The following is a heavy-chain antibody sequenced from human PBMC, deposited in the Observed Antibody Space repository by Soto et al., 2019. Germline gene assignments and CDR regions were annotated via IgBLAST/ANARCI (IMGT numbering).Heavy chain of an antibody. D-gene: IGHD5-18*01. CDR1: GFTFSSYA. Sequence: GGSLRLSCAASGFTFSSYAMHWVRQAPGKGLEWVAVISYDGGNKYYADSVKGRFTISRDNSKNTLYLQMNSLRVEDTAVYYCARNWGYSYGYPPGYWGQGTLVTVSS. CDR3: ARNWGYSYGYPPGY. V-gene: IGHV3-30-3*01. J-gene: IGHJ4*02. CDR2: ISYDGGNK.